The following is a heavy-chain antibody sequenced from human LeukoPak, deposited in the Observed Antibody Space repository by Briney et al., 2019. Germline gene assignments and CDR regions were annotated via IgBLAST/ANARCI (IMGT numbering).Heavy chain of an antibody. CDR3: ARDSSGSGFDY. D-gene: IGHD3-22*01. J-gene: IGHJ4*02. CDR1: GFTFNGNA. Sequence: PGGSLRLSCAASGFTFNGNAISWVRQAPGKGLEWVSSISSSSSYIYYADSVKGRFTISRDNAKNSLYLQMNSLRAEDTAVYYCARDSSGSGFDYWGQGTLVTVSS. CDR2: ISSSSSYI. V-gene: IGHV3-21*01.